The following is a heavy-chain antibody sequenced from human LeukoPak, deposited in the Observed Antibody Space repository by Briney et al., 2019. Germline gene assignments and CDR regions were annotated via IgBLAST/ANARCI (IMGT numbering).Heavy chain of an antibody. V-gene: IGHV4-39*01. J-gene: IGHJ3*02. CDR3: ARSRLEWFASDAFDI. D-gene: IGHD3-3*01. CDR2: IDHSGCT. Sequence: SETLSLTCTVSGGSISSSRYYWAWLRQPPGKGLECIASIDHSGCTHYNPSLKSRVTTSVDTSKNQFSLKLSSVTAADTAVYYCARSRLEWFASDAFDIWGQGTMVAVSS. CDR1: GGSISSSRYY.